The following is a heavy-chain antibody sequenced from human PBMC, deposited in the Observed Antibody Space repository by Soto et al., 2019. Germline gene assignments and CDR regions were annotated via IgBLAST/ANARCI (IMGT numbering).Heavy chain of an antibody. CDR3: AKSILTGHEYYYGMDV. CDR1: GYIFTAYY. J-gene: IGHJ6*02. V-gene: IGHV1-46*01. D-gene: IGHD3-9*01. CDR2: INPSVGNT. Sequence: ASLKVSWKSSGYIFTAYYRHWVRQAPGQGLEWMGIINPSVGNTRYTQNFQGRVTMTRDTSTNSVYLELSSLRSDDTAVYYCAKSILTGHEYYYGMDVWGQGTTVTVSS.